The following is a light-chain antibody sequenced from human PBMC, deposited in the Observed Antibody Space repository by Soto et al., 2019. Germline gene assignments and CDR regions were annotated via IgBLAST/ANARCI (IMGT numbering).Light chain of an antibody. CDR1: QSISSW. CDR3: QQANTFPQT. V-gene: IGKV1-12*01. CDR2: AAS. J-gene: IGKJ1*01. Sequence: DIQMNQSPSSVSASVGDRVTITCRASQSISSWLAWYQQKPGKAPKLLIYAASSLQSGVPSRFSGSGFGRDSTLTISSLKPEDFATYYCQQANTFPQTLGQGTKVDIK.